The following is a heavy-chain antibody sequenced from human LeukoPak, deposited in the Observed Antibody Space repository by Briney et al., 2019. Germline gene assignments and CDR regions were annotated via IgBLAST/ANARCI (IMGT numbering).Heavy chain of an antibody. CDR2: IKHEGSEK. CDR1: GFTFYSYW. CDR3: ARYSYGSCGY. J-gene: IGHJ4*02. V-gene: IGHV3-7*01. Sequence: GGSLRLSCAGSGFTFYSYWMSWVRQAPGKGLEWVASIKHEGSEKYYVDSVKGRFTISRDNTKNSLYLQMNSPRVEDTAVYYCARYSYGSCGYWGQGTLVTVSS. D-gene: IGHD5-18*01.